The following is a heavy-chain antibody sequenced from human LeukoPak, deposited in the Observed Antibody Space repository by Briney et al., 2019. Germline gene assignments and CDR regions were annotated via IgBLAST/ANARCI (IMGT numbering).Heavy chain of an antibody. CDR3: ARDPPLWYDY. V-gene: IGHV3-21*01. J-gene: IGHJ4*02. CDR1: GFTFSSYS. D-gene: IGHD3-10*01. Sequence: GGSLRFSCAASGFTFSSYSMTWVRQAPGKGLEWVSSISSSSSYIYYADSVKGRFTISRDNAKNSLYLQMNSLRAEDTAVYYCARDPPLWYDYWGQGTLVTVSS. CDR2: ISSSSSYI.